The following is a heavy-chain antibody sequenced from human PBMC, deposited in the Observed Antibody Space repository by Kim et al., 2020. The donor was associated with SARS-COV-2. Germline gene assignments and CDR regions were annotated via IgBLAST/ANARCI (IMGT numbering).Heavy chain of an antibody. CDR1: GYTFTTYY. CDR2: IHAGNGNT. Sequence: ASVKVSCKASGYTFTTYYMHWVRQAPGQRLEWMGWIHAGNGNTKYSPKFQGRVTITRDTSASTAYVELSSLRSEDTAVYYCARDMFRGLMGDGFDVWGQGTMVTVSS. V-gene: IGHV1-3*01. CDR3: ARDMFRGLMGDGFDV. J-gene: IGHJ3*01. D-gene: IGHD3-10*01.